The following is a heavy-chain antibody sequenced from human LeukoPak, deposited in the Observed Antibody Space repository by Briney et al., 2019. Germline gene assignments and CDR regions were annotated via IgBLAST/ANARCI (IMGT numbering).Heavy chain of an antibody. D-gene: IGHD3-22*01. CDR1: GYSISSGYY. CDR2: IYHSGST. J-gene: IGHJ2*01. V-gene: IGHV4-38-2*02. Sequence: SETLSLTCTVSGYSISSGYYWGWIRQPPGKGLEWIGSIYHSGSTYYNPSLKSRVTISVDTSKNQFSLKLSSVTAADTAVYYCARGARSSGYHSRTLGYFDLWGRGTLVTVSS. CDR3: ARGARSSGYHSRTLGYFDL.